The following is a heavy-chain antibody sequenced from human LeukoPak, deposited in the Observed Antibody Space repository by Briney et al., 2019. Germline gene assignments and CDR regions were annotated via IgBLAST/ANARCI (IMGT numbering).Heavy chain of an antibody. D-gene: IGHD6-13*01. CDR2: IYYSGST. Sequence: SETLSLTCTVSGGSISDSNYYWGWIRQPPGRGLEWIGNIYYSGSTYYSPSLKSRVTVSVDTSKNQFSLKLSSVTAADTAVYYCARAAARRTPFDYWGQGTLVTVSS. J-gene: IGHJ4*02. V-gene: IGHV4-39*01. CDR3: ARAAARRTPFDY. CDR1: GGSISDSNYY.